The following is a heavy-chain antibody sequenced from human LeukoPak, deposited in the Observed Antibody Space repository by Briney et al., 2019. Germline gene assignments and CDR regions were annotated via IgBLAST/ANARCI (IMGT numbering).Heavy chain of an antibody. Sequence: PSETPSLTCTVSGGSISSYYWSWIRQPPGKGLEWIGYIYYSGSTNYNPSLKSRVTISVDTSKNQFSLKLSSVTAADTAAYYCARSGYSYGYAFDIWGQGTMVTVSS. V-gene: IGHV4-59*08. CDR3: ARSGYSYGYAFDI. D-gene: IGHD5-18*01. CDR2: IYYSGST. CDR1: GGSISSYY. J-gene: IGHJ3*02.